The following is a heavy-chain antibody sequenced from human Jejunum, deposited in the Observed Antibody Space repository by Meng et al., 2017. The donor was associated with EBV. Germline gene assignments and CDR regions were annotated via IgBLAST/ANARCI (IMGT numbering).Heavy chain of an antibody. Sequence: LVQSGAGVKKPGASVRVSCKGSGYTFTKSLIHWRRPAPGQGLDWMGILNPSTTYIEYAQKFRGRVTMTKDTSTSTVYMELSSLKSEDTAVYYCAREQAGTYQFDYWGQGSLVTVSS. V-gene: IGHV1-46*01. J-gene: IGHJ4*02. CDR3: AREQAGTYQFDY. CDR2: LNPSTTYI. D-gene: IGHD6-19*01. CDR1: GYTFTKSL.